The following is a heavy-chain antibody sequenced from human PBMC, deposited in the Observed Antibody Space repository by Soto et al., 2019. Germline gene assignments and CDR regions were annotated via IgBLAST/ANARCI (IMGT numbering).Heavy chain of an antibody. CDR2: IKQDGTDK. Sequence: GGSLRLSCTASGFIFSTYWMTWVRQAPGKGLEWVATIKQDGTDKYYVDSVKGRFTISRDNAKNSLYLQMNSLRVEDTAVYYCARIFTWHNFDSWMQRTLVTVSS. CDR1: GFIFSTYW. V-gene: IGHV3-7*01. CDR3: ARIFTWHNFDS. J-gene: IGHJ4*02. D-gene: IGHD2-21*01.